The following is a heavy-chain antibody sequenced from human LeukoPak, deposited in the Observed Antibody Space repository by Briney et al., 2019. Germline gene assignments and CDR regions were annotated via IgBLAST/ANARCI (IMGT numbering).Heavy chain of an antibody. D-gene: IGHD6-13*01. CDR1: GGTFSSYA. Sequence: SVKVSCKASGGTFSSYAISWVRQAPGQGLEWMGRIIPIFGIANYAQKFQGRVTITADKSTSTAYMELSSLRSEDTAVYYCAIDRPGSSSWYYFDYWGQGTLVTVSS. V-gene: IGHV1-69*04. CDR2: IIPIFGIA. CDR3: AIDRPGSSSWYYFDY. J-gene: IGHJ4*02.